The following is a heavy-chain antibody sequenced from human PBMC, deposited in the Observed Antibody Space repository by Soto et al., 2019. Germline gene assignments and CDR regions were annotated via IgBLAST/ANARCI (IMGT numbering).Heavy chain of an antibody. CDR3: AKGGFWVHYGLDV. CDR1: GSTFGSYA. D-gene: IGHD3-16*01. V-gene: IGHV3-23*01. J-gene: IGHJ6*02. CDR2: ISRDGGTT. Sequence: EMQLLESGGGIEQPGGSLRLSCAASGSTFGSYALNWVRQAPGKGLVWVSAISRDGGTTFYADSVKGRFTISRDNSRNMVFLQMDSLRVEDTAVYYCAKGGFWVHYGLDVWGQGTTVTVSS.